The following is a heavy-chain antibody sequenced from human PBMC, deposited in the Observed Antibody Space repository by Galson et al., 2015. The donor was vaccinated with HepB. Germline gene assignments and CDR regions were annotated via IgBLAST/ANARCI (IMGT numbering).Heavy chain of an antibody. CDR1: GYSFASYW. J-gene: IGHJ4*02. Sequence: QSGAEVKKPGESLKISCKGSGYSFASYWIGWVRQMPGKGLEWMAIIYPGDSDTRYSPSFQGQVSISADKSISTAYLQWNSLKASDTAMYYCARHEGTFTMIRGVGHWGQGTLVTVSS. CDR2: IYPGDSDT. V-gene: IGHV5-51*01. D-gene: IGHD3-10*01. CDR3: ARHEGTFTMIRGVGH.